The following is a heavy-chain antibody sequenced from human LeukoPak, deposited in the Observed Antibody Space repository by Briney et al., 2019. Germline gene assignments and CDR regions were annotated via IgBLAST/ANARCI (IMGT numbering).Heavy chain of an antibody. CDR1: GFTVNNNY. D-gene: IGHD6-25*01. J-gene: IGHJ4*02. CDR3: ALITGSGFPLTY. V-gene: IGHV3-66*01. Sequence: PGGSLRLSCAASGFTVNNNYMSWVRQAPGKGLEWVSVTYSGGDTYCADSLKGRFTISRDNSKNTLYLQMDSLRAEDTAVYYCALITGSGFPLTYWGQGTLVTVAS. CDR2: TYSGGDT.